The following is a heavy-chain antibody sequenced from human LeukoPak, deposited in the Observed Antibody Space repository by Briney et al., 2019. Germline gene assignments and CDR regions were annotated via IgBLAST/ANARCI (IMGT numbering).Heavy chain of an antibody. CDR3: ARVGYSSGWYSVAYYFDY. CDR2: IIPIFGTA. Sequence: SVKVSCKASGGTFISYAISWVRQAPGQGLEWMGGIIPIFGTANYAQKFQGRVTITADESTSTAYMELSSLRSEDTAVYYCARVGYSSGWYSVAYYFDYWGQGTLVTVSS. CDR1: GGTFISYA. V-gene: IGHV1-69*13. J-gene: IGHJ4*02. D-gene: IGHD6-19*01.